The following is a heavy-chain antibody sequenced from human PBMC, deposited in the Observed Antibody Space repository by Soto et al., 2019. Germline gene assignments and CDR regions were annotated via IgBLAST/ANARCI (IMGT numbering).Heavy chain of an antibody. V-gene: IGHV3-21*01. J-gene: IGHJ6*02. CDR1: GFTFSSYS. Sequence: PGGSLRLSCAASGFTFSSYSMNWVRQAPGKGLEWVSSISSSSYIYYADSVKGRFTISRDNAKNSLYLQMNSLRAEDTAVYYCARDPHSSGYLYYYYYGMDVWGQGTTVTVSS. CDR2: ISSSSYI. D-gene: IGHD5-12*01. CDR3: ARDPHSSGYLYYYYYGMDV.